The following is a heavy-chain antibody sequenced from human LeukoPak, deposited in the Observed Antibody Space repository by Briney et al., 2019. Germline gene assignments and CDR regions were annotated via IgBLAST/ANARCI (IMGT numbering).Heavy chain of an antibody. Sequence: GGSLRLSCAASGFSFSNYAMNWVRQAPGKGLEWVSVIYSGGSTYYADSVKGRFTISRDNSKNTLYLQMNSLRAEDTAVYYCARDSSGYYLDYWGQGTLVTVSS. J-gene: IGHJ4*02. V-gene: IGHV3-66*01. CDR1: GFSFSNYA. CDR2: IYSGGST. CDR3: ARDSSGYYLDY. D-gene: IGHD3-22*01.